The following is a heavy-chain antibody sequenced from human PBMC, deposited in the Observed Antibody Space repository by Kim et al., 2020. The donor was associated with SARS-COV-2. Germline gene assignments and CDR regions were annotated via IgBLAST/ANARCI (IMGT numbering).Heavy chain of an antibody. V-gene: IGHV3-49*04. CDR2: IRSKAYGGTT. CDR1: GFTFGDYA. J-gene: IGHJ6*02. D-gene: IGHD3-9*01. CDR3: TREIRYFDWLFRSDYYYYGMDV. Sequence: GGSLRLSCTASGFTFGDYAMSWVRQAPGKGLEWVGFIRSKAYGGTTEYAASVTGRFTISRDDSKSIAYLQMNSLKTKDTAVYYCTREIRYFDWLFRSDYYYYGMDVWGQGTTVTVSS.